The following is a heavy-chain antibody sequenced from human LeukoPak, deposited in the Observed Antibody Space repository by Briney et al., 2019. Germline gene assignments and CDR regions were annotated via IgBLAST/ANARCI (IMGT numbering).Heavy chain of an antibody. CDR2: ISSSSDTI. CDR1: GFTFSNYS. Sequence: GGSLRLSCSASGFTFSNYSMNWVRQAPGKGLEWVSYISSSSDTIYYAESVKGRFTISRDNAKNSLYLQMNSLRAEDTAVYYCARAGIAAAGALDYWGQGTLVTVSS. V-gene: IGHV3-48*04. D-gene: IGHD6-13*01. CDR3: ARAGIAAAGALDY. J-gene: IGHJ4*02.